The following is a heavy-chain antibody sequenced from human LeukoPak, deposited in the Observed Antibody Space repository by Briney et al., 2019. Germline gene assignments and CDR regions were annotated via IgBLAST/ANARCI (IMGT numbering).Heavy chain of an antibody. CDR1: GFTFSSYA. CDR2: ISGSGGST. CDR3: AKDQDYYDSSGLFGY. D-gene: IGHD3-22*01. V-gene: IGHV3-23*01. Sequence: GGSLRLSCAASGFTFSSYAMSWVRQAPGKGLEWVSAISGSGGSTYYADSVKGRFTISRDNSKNTLYLQMNSPRAEDTAVYYCAKDQDYYDSSGLFGYWGQGTLVTVSS. J-gene: IGHJ4*02.